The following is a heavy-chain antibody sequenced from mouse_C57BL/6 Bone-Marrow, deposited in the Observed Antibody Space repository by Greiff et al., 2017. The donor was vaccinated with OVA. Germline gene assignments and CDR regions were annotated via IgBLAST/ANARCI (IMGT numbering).Heavy chain of an antibody. CDR3: TRNLFAY. V-gene: IGHV14-4*01. CDR1: GFNIKDDD. Sequence: EVQLQQSVAELVRPGASVKLSCTASGFNIKDDDMHWVKQRPEQGLEWIGWIDPENGDSEYASKFQGKATITADTSSSTAYLQLSSLTSGNTAVYYFTRNLFAYWGQGTLLTVSA. J-gene: IGHJ3*01. CDR2: IDPENGDS.